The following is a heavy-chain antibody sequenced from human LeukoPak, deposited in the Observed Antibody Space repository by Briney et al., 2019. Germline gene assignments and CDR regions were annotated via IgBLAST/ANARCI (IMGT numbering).Heavy chain of an antibody. CDR2: IYPGDSDT. Sequence: GESLKISCKGSGSSFTSYWIGWVRQMPGKGLEWMGIIYPGDSDTRYSPSFQGQVTISADKSISTAYLQWSSLKASATAMYYCASLSWYYYDSSGYYNDGCFHPWGQGTLVTVSS. CDR1: GSSFTSYW. V-gene: IGHV5-51*01. J-gene: IGHJ5*02. CDR3: ASLSWYYYDSSGYYNDGCFHP. D-gene: IGHD3-22*01.